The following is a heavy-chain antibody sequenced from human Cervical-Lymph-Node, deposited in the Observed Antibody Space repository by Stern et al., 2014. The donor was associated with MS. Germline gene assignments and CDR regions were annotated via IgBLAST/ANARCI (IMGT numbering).Heavy chain of an antibody. CDR2: VNPDSGYT. Sequence: VQLVESGAEVKMPGTSVTVSCKTSGYIFTGYYMHWVRQAPGQGLEWMGWVNPDSGYTTYAQKFRGRFTMTTDTSLSTAYMELSNVRPDDTAVFFCARDSAFGVTPGTHAFDLWGQGTIVTVSS. J-gene: IGHJ3*01. CDR3: ARDSAFGVTPGTHAFDL. D-gene: IGHD2-21*02. V-gene: IGHV1-2*02. CDR1: GYIFTGYY.